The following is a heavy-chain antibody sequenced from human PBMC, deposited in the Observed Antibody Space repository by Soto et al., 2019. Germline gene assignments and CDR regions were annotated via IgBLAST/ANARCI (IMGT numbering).Heavy chain of an antibody. CDR3: AVTARPDKSFDY. V-gene: IGHV4-34*01. D-gene: IGHD6-6*01. J-gene: IGHJ4*02. CDR1: GGSFSGYY. CDR2: INHSGST. Sequence: PSETLSLTCAVYGGSFSGYYWSWIRQPPGKGLEWIGEINHSGSTNYNPSLKSRVTISVDTSKNQFSLKLSSVTAADTAVYYCAVTARPDKSFDYWGQGTLVTVSS.